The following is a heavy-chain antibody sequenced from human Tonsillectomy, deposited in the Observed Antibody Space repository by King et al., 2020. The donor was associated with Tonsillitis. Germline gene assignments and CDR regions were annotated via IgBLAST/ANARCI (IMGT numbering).Heavy chain of an antibody. V-gene: IGHV1-69*01. Sequence: QLVQSGAEVRKPGSSVKVSCRASGGTFRGSPISWVRQAPGQGLEWMGAIIPASATTTYAQKFQGRLTITADDSTGTACMDLRSLRSEDTAVYYCARTVATSSRYSNYGMDVWGQGTTVTVSS. J-gene: IGHJ6*02. CDR3: ARTVATSSRYSNYGMDV. CDR2: IIPASATT. CDR1: GGTFRGSP. D-gene: IGHD3-9*01.